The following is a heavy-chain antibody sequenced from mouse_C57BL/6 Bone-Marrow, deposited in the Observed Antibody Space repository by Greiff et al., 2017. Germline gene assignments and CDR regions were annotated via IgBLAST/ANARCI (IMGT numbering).Heavy chain of an antibody. J-gene: IGHJ4*01. D-gene: IGHD1-1*01. CDR2: IWRGGST. CDR3: ANNYSSSSYDAMDY. CDR1: GFSLTSYG. Sequence: QVQLQQSGPGLVQPSPSLSITCTVSGFSLTSYGVHWVRQSPGKGLEWLGVIWRGGSTAYNAAFMSRLSITKDNSKSHVFFKMNSLQADDTAIYYGANNYSSSSYDAMDYWGQGTSVTVSS. V-gene: IGHV2-5*01.